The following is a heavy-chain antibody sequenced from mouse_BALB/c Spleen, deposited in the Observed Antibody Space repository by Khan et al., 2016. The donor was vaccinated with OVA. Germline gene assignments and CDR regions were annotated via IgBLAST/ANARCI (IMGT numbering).Heavy chain of an antibody. D-gene: IGHD4-1*01. CDR1: GFTFSSYG. Sequence: EVQLVESGGDLVKPGGSLKLSCAASGFTFSSYGMSWVRQTPDKRLEWVATISSAGDYTFYPDNVKGRFTISRDNAKNTLYLQVSSLKSEDTAMYYCASDLTGSFAYWGQGTLVTVSA. CDR3: ASDLTGSFAY. CDR2: ISSAGDYT. J-gene: IGHJ3*01. V-gene: IGHV5-6*01.